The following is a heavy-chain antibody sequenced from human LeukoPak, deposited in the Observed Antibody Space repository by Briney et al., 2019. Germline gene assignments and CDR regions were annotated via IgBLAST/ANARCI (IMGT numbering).Heavy chain of an antibody. CDR2: INHSGST. CDR3: ARAYRSGYCSGGSCLQDYFDY. D-gene: IGHD2-15*01. CDR1: GYSISSGYY. Sequence: SETLSLTCTVSGYSISSGYYWSWIRQPPGKGLEWIGEINHSGSTNYNPSLKSRVTISVDTSKNQFSLKLSSVTAADTAVYYCARAYRSGYCSGGSCLQDYFDYWGQGTLVTVSS. V-gene: IGHV4-38-2*02. J-gene: IGHJ4*02.